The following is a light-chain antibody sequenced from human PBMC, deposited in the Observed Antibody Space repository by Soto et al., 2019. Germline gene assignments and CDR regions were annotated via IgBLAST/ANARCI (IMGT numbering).Light chain of an antibody. Sequence: EIVMTQSPATLSVSPGERSTLSCRASQSVSSNLAWYQQKPGQAPRLLIYGASTRATGIPARFSGSGSGTEFTLTISRLQSEDFAVYYCQQYNNWPPGITFGQGTRLEIK. V-gene: IGKV3-15*01. CDR2: GAS. CDR3: QQYNNWPPGIT. J-gene: IGKJ5*01. CDR1: QSVSSN.